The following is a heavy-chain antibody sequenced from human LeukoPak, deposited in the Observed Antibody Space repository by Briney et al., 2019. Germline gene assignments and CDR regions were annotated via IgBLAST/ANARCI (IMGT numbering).Heavy chain of an antibody. D-gene: IGHD3-16*01. CDR1: GYTFTSYY. J-gene: IGHJ4*02. V-gene: IGHV1-46*01. Sequence: ASVKVSCKASGYTFTSYYMHWVRQAPGQGLEWMGIINPSGGSTSYAQKFQGRVTITADESTSTAYMELSSLRSEDTAVYYCASLGDYDYVWGSYWGQGTLVTVSS. CDR3: ASLGDYDYVWGSY. CDR2: INPSGGST.